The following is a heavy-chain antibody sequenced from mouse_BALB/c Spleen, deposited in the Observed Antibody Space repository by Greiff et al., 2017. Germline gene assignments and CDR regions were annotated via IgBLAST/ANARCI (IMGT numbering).Heavy chain of an antibody. D-gene: IGHD1-2*01. Sequence: EVHLVESGGGLVQPGGSRKLSCAASGFTFSSFGMHWVRQAPEKGLEWVAYISSGSSTIYYADTVKGRFTISRDNPKNTLFLQMTSLRSEDTAMYYCAGHYYGLDYWGQGTTLTVSS. CDR1: GFTFSSFG. J-gene: IGHJ2*01. CDR2: ISSGSSTI. V-gene: IGHV5-17*02. CDR3: AGHYYGLDY.